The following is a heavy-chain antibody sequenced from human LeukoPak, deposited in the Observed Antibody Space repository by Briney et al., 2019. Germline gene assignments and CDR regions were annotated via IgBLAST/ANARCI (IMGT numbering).Heavy chain of an antibody. Sequence: GGSLRLSCAASGFTFRNHWMHWVRQTPGKGLVWVSRISSDGSSTTYADSVKGRFAISRDNAKNTLYLQMNNLRAEDTAMYYCARDQRVTGRPDIDYWGQGTLVIVSS. CDR3: ARDQRVTGRPDIDY. CDR2: ISSDGSST. V-gene: IGHV3-74*03. D-gene: IGHD6-6*01. J-gene: IGHJ4*02. CDR1: GFTFRNHW.